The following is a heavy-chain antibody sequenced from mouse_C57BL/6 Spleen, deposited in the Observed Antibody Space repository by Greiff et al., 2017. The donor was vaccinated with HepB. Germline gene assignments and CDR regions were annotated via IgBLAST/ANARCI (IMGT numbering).Heavy chain of an antibody. J-gene: IGHJ2*01. CDR3: ARGGSGSRGPFDY. Sequence: VQLQQSGAELVKPGASVKISCKASGYAFSSYWMNWVKQRPGKGLEWIGQIYPGDGDTNYNGKLKGKATLTADKSSSTAYMQLSSRTSGDAAVYFCARGGSGSRGPFDYWGQGTTLTVSS. CDR2: IYPGDGDT. V-gene: IGHV1-80*01. CDR1: GYAFSSYW. D-gene: IGHD1-1*01.